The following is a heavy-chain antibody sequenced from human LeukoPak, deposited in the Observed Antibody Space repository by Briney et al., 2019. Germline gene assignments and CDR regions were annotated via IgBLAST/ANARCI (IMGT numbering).Heavy chain of an antibody. CDR3: AKDSFSHNGIYDALDI. CDR1: GFTFSVYA. CDR2: IGGGPV. D-gene: IGHD2-8*01. V-gene: IGHV3-23*01. Sequence: GGSLRLSCAASGFTFSVYAMTWVRQAPGKGLEWVSTIGGGPVYYADSVRGRFTISRDGSKNRLFLQMNSLRAEDTAIYYCAKDSFSHNGIYDALDIWGQGTMVTVSS. J-gene: IGHJ3*02.